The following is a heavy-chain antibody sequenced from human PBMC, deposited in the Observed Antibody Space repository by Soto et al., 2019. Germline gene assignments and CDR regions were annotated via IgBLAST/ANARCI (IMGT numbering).Heavy chain of an antibody. CDR2: LSGSGGDT. CDR3: AKELIQDWRRDYYYGMDV. Sequence: PGGSLRLCCAASGFIFTDYAMAWVRQAPGKGLEWVSGLSGSGGDTYYADSVKGRFTVSRDNSRNTLYLQMNSLRAEDTAVYYCAKELIQDWRRDYYYGMDVWGQGTTVTVSS. J-gene: IGHJ6*02. CDR1: GFIFTDYA. D-gene: IGHD1-1*01. V-gene: IGHV3-23*01.